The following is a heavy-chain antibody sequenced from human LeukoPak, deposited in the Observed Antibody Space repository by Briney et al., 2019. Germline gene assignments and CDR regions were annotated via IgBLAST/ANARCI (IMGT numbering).Heavy chain of an antibody. Sequence: GSLRLSCTASGFTFSDHYMSWFRLSPGKGLEGLSYITSSGSITDYADSVKGRFTISRDNAKNTMFLQMNSLSPEDTAVYYCARDPDYGDPEWGQGTLVTVSS. J-gene: IGHJ4*02. CDR2: ITSSGSIT. D-gene: IGHD4-17*01. V-gene: IGHV3-11*01. CDR1: GFTFSDHY. CDR3: ARDPDYGDPE.